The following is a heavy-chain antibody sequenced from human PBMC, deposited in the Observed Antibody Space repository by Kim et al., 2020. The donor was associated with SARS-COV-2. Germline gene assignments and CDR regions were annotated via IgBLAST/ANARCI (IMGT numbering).Heavy chain of an antibody. D-gene: IGHD5-12*01. Sequence: PSLKSRVTIAVDTSKNQCSLKLSSGTAADTAVYYCARGRGMATIAYYFDYWGQGTLVTVSS. J-gene: IGHJ4*02. CDR3: ARGRGMATIAYYFDY. V-gene: IGHV4-34*01.